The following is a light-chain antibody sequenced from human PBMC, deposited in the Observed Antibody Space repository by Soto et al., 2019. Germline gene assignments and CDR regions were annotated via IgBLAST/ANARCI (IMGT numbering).Light chain of an antibody. CDR3: LQYATSRRT. J-gene: IGKJ1*01. CDR1: QTVSRNY. CDR2: SAS. V-gene: IGKV3-20*01. Sequence: DIVLTQSPGTLSLSPGERATLSCRANQTVSRNYLAWYQQKPGQTPRLLIYSASNKATVIPDRFRGSGSGTDFTLTITRLEPEDFGVYYCLQYATSRRTFGQGTKVE.